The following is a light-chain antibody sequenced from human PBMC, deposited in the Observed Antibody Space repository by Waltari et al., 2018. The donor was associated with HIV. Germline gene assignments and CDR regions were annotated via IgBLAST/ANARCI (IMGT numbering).Light chain of an antibody. CDR2: RAS. Sequence: DIQMTQFPSTLSASVGDRVTITCRSSQSIISYLAWYQQKPGKAPKLLIYRASNLQNVVPARFSGSGSGTEYTLTISSLQPDDFATYYCQQYNSWWTFGQGTKVEIK. J-gene: IGKJ1*01. V-gene: IGKV1-5*03. CDR1: QSIISY. CDR3: QQYNSWWT.